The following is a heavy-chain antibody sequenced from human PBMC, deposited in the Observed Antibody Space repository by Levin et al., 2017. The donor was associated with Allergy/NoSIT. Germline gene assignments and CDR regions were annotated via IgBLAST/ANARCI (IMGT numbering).Heavy chain of an antibody. Sequence: GGSLRLSCAASGFTVSSNYMSWVRQAPGKGLEWVSVIYSGGSTYYADSVKGRFTISRDNSKNTLYLQMNSLRAEDTAVYYCASRDGYNWGYFDYWGQGTLVTVSS. CDR3: ASRDGYNWGYFDY. D-gene: IGHD5-24*01. CDR2: IYSGGST. J-gene: IGHJ4*02. V-gene: IGHV3-66*01. CDR1: GFTVSSNY.